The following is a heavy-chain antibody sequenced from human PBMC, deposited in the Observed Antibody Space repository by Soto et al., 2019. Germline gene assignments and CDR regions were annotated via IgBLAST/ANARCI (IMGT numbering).Heavy chain of an antibody. CDR2: IYYSGST. J-gene: IGHJ5*02. CDR1: GGSISSGGYY. V-gene: IGHV4-31*03. Sequence: QVQLQESGPGLVKPSQTLSLTCTVSGGSISSGGYYWSWIRQHPGKGLEWIGYIYYSGSTYYNPSLRSRVTIAVDTSKNQFSLKLSSVTAADTAVYYCAKGLTMVRGVMPSWFDPWGQGTLVTVSS. CDR3: AKGLTMVRGVMPSWFDP. D-gene: IGHD3-10*01.